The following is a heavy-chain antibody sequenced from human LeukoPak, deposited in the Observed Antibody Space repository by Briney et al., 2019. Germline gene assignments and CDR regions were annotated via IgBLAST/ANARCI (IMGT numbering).Heavy chain of an antibody. J-gene: IGHJ3*02. D-gene: IGHD5/OR15-5a*01. CDR3: AKSEMSQIVLSAFDI. CDR2: ISWNSGSI. V-gene: IGHV3-9*01. Sequence: GMSLRLSCAASGFTFYDYAMHCVRQAPGKGLEWVSGISWNSGSIGYADCVKGRFNIYRDNAKNSLYLQMNSLRAEDTALYYCAKSEMSQIVLSAFDIWGQGTMVTVSS. CDR1: GFTFYDYA.